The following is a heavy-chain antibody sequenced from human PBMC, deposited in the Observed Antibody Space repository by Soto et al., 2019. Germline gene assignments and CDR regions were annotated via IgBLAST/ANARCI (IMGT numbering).Heavy chain of an antibody. J-gene: IGHJ6*03. CDR3: VRGGRLMVHASMAPGYYLDV. V-gene: IGHV4-59*01. CDR2: IYDSENT. Sequence: SETLSLTCSVSGASIGSYYWSWIRQPPGKGLEWIAYIYDSENTKYNPSLKSRVTVTGDTSKKQLSLNLSSVTAADTAVYYCVRGGRLMVHASMAPGYYLDVWGKGTTVTVSS. D-gene: IGHD2-8*01. CDR1: GASIGSYY.